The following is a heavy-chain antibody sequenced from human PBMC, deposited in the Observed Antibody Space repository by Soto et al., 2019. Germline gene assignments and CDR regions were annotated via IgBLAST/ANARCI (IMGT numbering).Heavy chain of an antibody. CDR2: IHQNGTES. V-gene: IGHV3-7*04. J-gene: IGHJ5*01. CDR3: SGGVATGT. D-gene: IGHD5-12*01. CDR1: GFPFNNYW. Sequence: EVQLVESGGGVVQSGGSLRLSCTASGFPFNNYWISWVRQAPGKGLEWVATIHQNGTESHYVDSVKGRFTISRDNAKKSLSLDLDRLRVEDTAVYYWSGGVATGTWGQGTLVGVSS.